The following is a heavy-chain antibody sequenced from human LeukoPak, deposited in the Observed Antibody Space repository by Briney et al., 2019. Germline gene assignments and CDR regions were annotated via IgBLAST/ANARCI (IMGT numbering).Heavy chain of an antibody. D-gene: IGHD4-23*01. CDR2: IKQEGSEK. V-gene: IGHV3-7*01. J-gene: IGHJ5*02. Sequence: GGSLRLSCAASGFTFRNYWMSWVRQAPGKGLEFVANIKQEGSEKYYVDSVKGRFTISRDNAKNSLYLQMNSLRAEDTAVYYCARDQDYGGNSAPWGQGTLVTVSS. CDR1: GFTFRNYW. CDR3: ARDQDYGGNSAP.